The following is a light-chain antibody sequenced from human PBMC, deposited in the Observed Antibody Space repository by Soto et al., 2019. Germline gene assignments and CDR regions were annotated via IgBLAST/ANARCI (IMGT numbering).Light chain of an antibody. CDR2: VAS. CDR1: QNIGRF. J-gene: IGKJ5*01. V-gene: IGKV1-39*01. Sequence: DIQMTQSPSSLSASVGDRVTITCRASQNIGRFLNWHQQKPGKAPNVLINVASTLRSGVPSRFSGSVSGTDGNITINSLKTDDGSTYYCQQYNSYPITFGQGTRLEIK. CDR3: QQYNSYPIT.